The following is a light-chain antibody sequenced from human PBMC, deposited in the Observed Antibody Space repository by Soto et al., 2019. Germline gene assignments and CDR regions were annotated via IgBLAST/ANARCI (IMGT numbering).Light chain of an antibody. J-gene: IGLJ1*01. CDR3: SSYTSSRSYV. Sequence: QSLLTQPASVSGSPGQSITISCAGTSSDVGGSDFVSWHQQHPGKAPKLMIYDVSKWPSGVSNRFSGSKSGNTASLTISGLQAEDEADYYCSSYTSSRSYVFGTGTKVTVL. V-gene: IGLV2-14*01. CDR1: SSDVGGSDF. CDR2: DVS.